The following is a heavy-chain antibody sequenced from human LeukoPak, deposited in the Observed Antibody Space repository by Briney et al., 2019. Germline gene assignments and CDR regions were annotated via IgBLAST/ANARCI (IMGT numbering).Heavy chain of an antibody. CDR1: GFTFSSYA. CDR3: AKPPAYCGGDCYLLDY. CDR2: ISGSGGST. D-gene: IGHD2-21*02. J-gene: IGHJ4*02. Sequence: GGSPRLSCAASGFTFSSYAMSWVRQAPGKGLEWVSAISGSGGSTYYADSVKGRFTISRDNSKNTLYLQMNSLRAEDTAVYYCAKPPAYCGGDCYLLDYWGQGTLVTVSS. V-gene: IGHV3-23*01.